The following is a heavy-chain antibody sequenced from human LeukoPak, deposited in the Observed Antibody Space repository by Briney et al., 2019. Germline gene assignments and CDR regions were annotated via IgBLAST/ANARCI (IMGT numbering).Heavy chain of an antibody. D-gene: IGHD3-22*01. CDR1: GGPFSGYF. Sequence: SETLSLTCAVSGGPFSGYFWSWIRQSSGKGLEWIGEIHNSGTTNYNPSLNSRVTISEDTSKNQFYLNLSSVTAADTAVYYCARRYYYNMGSFPFDFWGQGTLVTVSS. V-gene: IGHV4-34*01. CDR2: IHNSGTT. J-gene: IGHJ4*02. CDR3: ARRYYYNMGSFPFDF.